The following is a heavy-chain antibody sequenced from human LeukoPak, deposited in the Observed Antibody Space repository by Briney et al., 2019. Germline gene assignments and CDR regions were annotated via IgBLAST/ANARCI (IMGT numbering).Heavy chain of an antibody. CDR1: GGSISNDY. D-gene: IGHD2-21*02. Sequence: PSETLSLTCTVSGGSISNDYWSWIRQPPGKGLEWIGYIFYSGSTNYNPSLKSRVTMSVDTSKNQFSLRLSSVTAADTAVYYCARGFRVGWAYCGGDCYSGFDYWGQGTLVTVSS. CDR2: IFYSGST. J-gene: IGHJ4*02. V-gene: IGHV4-59*12. CDR3: ARGFRVGWAYCGGDCYSGFDY.